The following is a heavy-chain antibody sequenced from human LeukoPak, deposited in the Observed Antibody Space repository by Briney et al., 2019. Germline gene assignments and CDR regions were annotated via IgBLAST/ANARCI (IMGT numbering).Heavy chain of an antibody. D-gene: IGHD3/OR15-3a*01. V-gene: IGHV4-39*01. Sequence: SETLSLTCTVSGGSISSSSYYWGWIRQPPGKGLEWIGSIYYSGSTYYNPSLKSRVTISVDTSKNQFSLKLSSVTAADTAVYYCARHMDWYYFDYWGQGTLVTVSS. J-gene: IGHJ4*02. CDR2: IYYSGST. CDR3: ARHMDWYYFDY. CDR1: GGSISSSSYY.